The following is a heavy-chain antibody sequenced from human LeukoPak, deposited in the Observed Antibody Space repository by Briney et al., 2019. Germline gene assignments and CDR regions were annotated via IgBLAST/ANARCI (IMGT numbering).Heavy chain of an antibody. V-gene: IGHV3-23*01. D-gene: IGHD5-18*01. J-gene: IGHJ4*02. CDR1: GFTFSSYA. Sequence: GGSLRLSCAASGFTFSSYAMSWVRQAPGKGLEWVSAISGSGGSTYYADSVKSRFTISRDNSKNTLYLQMNSLRAEDTAVYYCAKFGIQLWSHFDYWGQGTLVTVSS. CDR3: AKFGIQLWSHFDY. CDR2: ISGSGGST.